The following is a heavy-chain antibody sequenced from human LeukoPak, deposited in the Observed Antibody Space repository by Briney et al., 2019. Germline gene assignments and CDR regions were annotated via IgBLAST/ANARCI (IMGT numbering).Heavy chain of an antibody. D-gene: IGHD3-10*01. Sequence: SETLSLTCTVSGGSFTTHYWSWIRQPPGKGLEWIGYISYIGSTNYNPSLKSRVTISIDTSKNEVSLMLTSVTAADTAVYYCASDSISINAFDAWGQGTMATVSS. CDR2: ISYIGST. J-gene: IGHJ3*01. CDR1: GGSFTTHY. CDR3: ASDSISINAFDA. V-gene: IGHV4-59*11.